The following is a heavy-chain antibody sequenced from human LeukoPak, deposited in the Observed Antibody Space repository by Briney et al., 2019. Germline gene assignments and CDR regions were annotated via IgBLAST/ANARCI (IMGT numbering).Heavy chain of an antibody. J-gene: IGHJ3*02. CDR2: ISWNSGSI. CDR3: AKDKGAFDI. V-gene: IGHV3-9*01. CDR1: GFTFDDYA. Sequence: PGGSLRLSCAASGFTFDDYAMHWVRQAPGKGLEWVSGISWNSGSIGYADSVKGRFTISRDNAKNSLYLQMNSLRAEGTALYYCAKDKGAFDIWGQGTMVTVSS.